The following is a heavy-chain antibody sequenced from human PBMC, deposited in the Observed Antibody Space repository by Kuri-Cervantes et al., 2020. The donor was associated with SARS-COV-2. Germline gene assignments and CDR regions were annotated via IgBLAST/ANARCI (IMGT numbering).Heavy chain of an antibody. CDR2: ISYDGSNK. CDR1: GFTFSSYA. J-gene: IGHJ6*03. V-gene: IGHV3-30-3*01. Sequence: GESLKISCAASGFTFSSYAVHWVRQAPGKGLEWVAVISYDGSNKYYADSVKGRFTISRDNSKNTLYLQMNSLRAEDTAVYYCARDSWEPPYSYYMDVWGKGTTVTVSS. D-gene: IGHD1-26*01. CDR3: ARDSWEPPYSYYMDV.